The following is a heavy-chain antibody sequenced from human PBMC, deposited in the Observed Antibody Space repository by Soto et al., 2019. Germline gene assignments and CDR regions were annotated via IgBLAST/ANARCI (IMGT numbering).Heavy chain of an antibody. J-gene: IGHJ5*02. CDR3: ARARGIVVVPAAGWFDP. CDR1: GYTFTGYY. D-gene: IGHD2-2*01. Sequence: ASVNVSCKASGYTFTGYYMHWVRQAPGQGLEWMGWINPNSGGTNYAQKFQGWVTMTRDTSISTAYMELSRLRSDDTAVYYCARARGIVVVPAAGWFDPWGQGTLVTVSS. CDR2: INPNSGGT. V-gene: IGHV1-2*04.